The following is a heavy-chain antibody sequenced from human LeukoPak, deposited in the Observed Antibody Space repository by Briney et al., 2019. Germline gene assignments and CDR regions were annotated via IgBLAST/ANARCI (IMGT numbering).Heavy chain of an antibody. D-gene: IGHD3-16*01. J-gene: IGHJ6*03. V-gene: IGHV3-23*01. CDR3: AKGAYALVPYYYYYYKDV. CDR1: RFTFSSHD. Sequence: GGSLKLSCAASRFTFSSHDMNWDRQAPGKGLEWGSGISRSGDKTYYAESVKGRFTISRNNAKNTLYLQMNSLRAEDTAVSFCAKGAYALVPYYYYYYKDVWGKGTPVTVSS. CDR2: ISRSGDKT.